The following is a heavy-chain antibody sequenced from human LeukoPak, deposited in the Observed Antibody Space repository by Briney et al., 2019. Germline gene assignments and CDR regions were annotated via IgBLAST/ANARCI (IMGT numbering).Heavy chain of an antibody. CDR3: AKGPYSSSLTAFDY. Sequence: GGSLRLSCAASGFTFSSYAMSWVRQAPGKGLEWVSAISGSGGSIYYADSVKGRFTISRDILKNTLYLQMNSLRAEDTAVYYCAKGPYSSSLTAFDYWGQGTLVTVSS. CDR1: GFTFSSYA. J-gene: IGHJ4*02. D-gene: IGHD6-13*01. CDR2: ISGSGGSI. V-gene: IGHV3-23*01.